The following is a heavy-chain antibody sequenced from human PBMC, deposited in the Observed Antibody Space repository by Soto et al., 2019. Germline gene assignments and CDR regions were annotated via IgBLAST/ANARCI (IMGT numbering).Heavy chain of an antibody. V-gene: IGHV1-18*01. Sequence: QVRLVQSGAEVGQPGASVKVSCKASGHTSRNNGISWVRQAPGQGLEWMGFIKANTGATNYARKFRGRFTLTTDTFPRTVEMALRSPRSDATAVYYCGGDEDQWDQRILDSWGQGTLVTASS. D-gene: IGHD1-26*01. CDR3: GGDEDQWDQRILDS. CDR1: GHTSRNNG. CDR2: IKANTGAT. J-gene: IGHJ4*02.